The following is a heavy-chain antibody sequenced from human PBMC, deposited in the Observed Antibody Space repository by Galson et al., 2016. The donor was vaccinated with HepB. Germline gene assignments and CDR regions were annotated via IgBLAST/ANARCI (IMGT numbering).Heavy chain of an antibody. J-gene: IGHJ4*02. CDR1: GGSIISSGYY. CDR2: MYYSGSN. V-gene: IGHV4-39*01. Sequence: SETLSLTCTVSGGSIISSGYYWAWIRQPPGKGLEWIGSMYYSGSNDYNPSLKSRVTISVDTSKNQFSLKLSSVTAADTAVYYCARLTDPPQLWLRNAGGDFDYWGQGTLITVSS. CDR3: ARLTDPPQLWLRNAGGDFDY. D-gene: IGHD5-18*01.